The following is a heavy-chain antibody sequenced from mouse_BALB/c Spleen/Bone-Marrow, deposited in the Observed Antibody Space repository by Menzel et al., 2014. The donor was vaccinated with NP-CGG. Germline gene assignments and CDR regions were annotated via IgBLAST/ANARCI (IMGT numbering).Heavy chain of an antibody. D-gene: IGHD1-1*01. CDR1: GYAFSSSW. Sequence: VKLVESGPELVKPGASVKISCKASGYAFSSSWMSWVKQRPGQGPEWIGRIYPGDGNTNYNGKFKGMATLTADKSSSTAYMQLGSLTSVDSAVYFCARSENYFYGTFDYWGQGTTLTVSS. CDR2: IYPGDGNT. J-gene: IGHJ2*01. CDR3: ARSENYFYGTFDY. V-gene: IGHV1-82*01.